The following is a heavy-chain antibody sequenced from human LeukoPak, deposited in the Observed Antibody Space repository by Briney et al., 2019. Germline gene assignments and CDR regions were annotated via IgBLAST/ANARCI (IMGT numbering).Heavy chain of an antibody. D-gene: IGHD3-16*02. CDR3: ARGGYDYVWGSYRPLSPFDY. Sequence: SQTLSLTCTVSGGSISSNDCYWSWIRQPPGKGLEWIGEINHSGSTNYNPSLKSRVTISVDTSKNQFSLKLSSVTAADTAVYYCARGGYDYVWGSYRPLSPFDYWGQGTLVTVSS. J-gene: IGHJ4*02. CDR2: INHSGST. V-gene: IGHV4-39*07. CDR1: GGSISSNDCY.